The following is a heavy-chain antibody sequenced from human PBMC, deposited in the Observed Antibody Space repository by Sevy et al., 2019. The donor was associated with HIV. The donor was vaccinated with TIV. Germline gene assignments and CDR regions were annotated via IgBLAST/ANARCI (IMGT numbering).Heavy chain of an antibody. CDR2: IKQDGIEK. Sequence: GGSLRLSCAASGFTFRTFWMTWVRQAPGKGLEWVANIKQDGIEKYYMDSVKGRFTISRDNAKSSLYLQMTSLRAEDTAVYYCARDASGSYRNWFDPWCQGTLVTVSS. D-gene: IGHD1-26*01. J-gene: IGHJ5*02. CDR1: GFTFRTFW. CDR3: ARDASGSYRNWFDP. V-gene: IGHV3-7*01.